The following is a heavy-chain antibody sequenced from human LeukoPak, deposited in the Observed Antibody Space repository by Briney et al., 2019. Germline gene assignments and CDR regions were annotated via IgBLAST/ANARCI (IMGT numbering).Heavy chain of an antibody. CDR3: AKHAQGEYNSVWYYFDY. CDR2: ISGSGGST. Sequence: GGSLRLSCAASGFTFSTYAMSWVRQAPGKGLEWVSFISGSGGSTYHADSVGGRFTISRDNSKNTLYLQMNSLRAEDTAVYYCAKHAQGEYNSVWYYFDYWGQGTLVTVSS. D-gene: IGHD6-19*01. J-gene: IGHJ4*02. CDR1: GFTFSTYA. V-gene: IGHV3-23*01.